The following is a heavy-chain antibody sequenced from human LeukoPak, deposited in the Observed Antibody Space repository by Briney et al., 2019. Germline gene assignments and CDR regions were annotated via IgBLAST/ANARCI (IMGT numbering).Heavy chain of an antibody. CDR3: AKRSRRLTIVRGVPREDV. V-gene: IGHV3-23*01. J-gene: IGHJ6*02. CDR2: ISGNGGST. CDR1: GFTFSSYA. D-gene: IGHD3-10*01. Sequence: GGSLRLSCAASGFTFSSYAMNWVRQAPGKGLEWVSGISGNGGSTYYADSVKGRFTISRDNSKDTLYLQMNSLRAEDTAVYYCAKRSRRLTIVRGVPREDVWGQGTTVTVSS.